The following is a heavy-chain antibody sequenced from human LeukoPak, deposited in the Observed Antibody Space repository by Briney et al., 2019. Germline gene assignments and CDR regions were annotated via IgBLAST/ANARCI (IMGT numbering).Heavy chain of an antibody. D-gene: IGHD2-2*01. CDR3: ARGGVSNSWYRTPDY. V-gene: IGHV1-18*01. CDR1: GYSFPDYG. Sequence: ASVKVSCKTSGYSFPDYGISWVRQAPGQGLEWMGWISAYNGNTNFVQKFQGRVTMATDTSTSTAYMELRSLRSDDTAVYYCARGGVSNSWYRTPDYWGQGTLVTVSS. J-gene: IGHJ4*02. CDR2: ISAYNGNT.